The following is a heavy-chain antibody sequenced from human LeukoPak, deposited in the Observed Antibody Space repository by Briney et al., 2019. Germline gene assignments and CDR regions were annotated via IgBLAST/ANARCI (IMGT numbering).Heavy chain of an antibody. Sequence: ASVKISCKVSGYTFTDYYLHWVQQAPGKGLEGVGLVHPEDGGMEYAEDFQGSITITADTSTNTAYMELTSLRCEDTAIYYCATDQKGAFDFWGQGTLVTVSS. CDR2: VHPEDGGM. V-gene: IGHV1-69-2*01. CDR1: GYTFTDYY. CDR3: ATDQKGAFDF. J-gene: IGHJ3*01.